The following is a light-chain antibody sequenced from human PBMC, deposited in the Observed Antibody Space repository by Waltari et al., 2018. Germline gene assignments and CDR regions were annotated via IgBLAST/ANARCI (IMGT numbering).Light chain of an antibody. Sequence: SSELAQDPAVSVALGQTVRITYPGDRLRSYYLSWFHQKPGQAPALVIYGKNNRPSGIPDRFSASSSGSTASLTIIGAQAEDEAHYYCHSRDSSGDVLIGGGTKLTVV. V-gene: IGLV3-19*01. CDR1: RLRSYY. J-gene: IGLJ2*01. CDR2: GKN. CDR3: HSRDSSGDVL.